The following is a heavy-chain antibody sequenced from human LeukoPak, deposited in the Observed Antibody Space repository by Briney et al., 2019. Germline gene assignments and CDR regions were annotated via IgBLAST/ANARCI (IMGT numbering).Heavy chain of an antibody. J-gene: IGHJ3*02. CDR3: ARGYSYGYAVDVSAFDI. V-gene: IGHV3-66*01. D-gene: IGHD5-18*01. Sequence: GGSLRLSCAASGFTVSSNYMSWVRQAPGKGLEWVSVIYSGGSTYYADSVKGRFTISRDNSKNTLYLQMNSLRAEDTAVYYCARGYSYGYAVDVSAFDIWGQGTMVTVSS. CDR1: GFTVSSNY. CDR2: IYSGGST.